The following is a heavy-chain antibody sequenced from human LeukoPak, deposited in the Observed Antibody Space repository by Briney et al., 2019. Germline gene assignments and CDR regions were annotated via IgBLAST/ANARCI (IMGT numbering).Heavy chain of an antibody. V-gene: IGHV3-15*01. CDR2: IKSEGDGGTT. J-gene: IGHJ3*01. D-gene: IGHD3-16*01. Sequence: GGSLRLSCAASEFTFTNAWMNWVRQAPGKGLEWVGRIKSEGDGGTTDYAAAVKGRFTISRDDSQKTMYMQMNSLKSEDKAIYYCTTVAGDPGGAFDLWGHGTMVTVSS. CDR1: EFTFTNAW. CDR3: TTVAGDPGGAFDL.